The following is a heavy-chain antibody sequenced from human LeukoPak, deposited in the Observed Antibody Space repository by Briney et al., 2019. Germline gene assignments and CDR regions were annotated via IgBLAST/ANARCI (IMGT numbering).Heavy chain of an antibody. D-gene: IGHD3-10*01. J-gene: IGHJ4*02. CDR1: GFTFSDYY. CDR3: ARATGWFGELPT. V-gene: IGHV3-11*06. Sequence: GGSLRLSCAASGFTFSDYYMSWIRQAPGKGLEWVSYISSSSSYTNYADSVKGRFTISRDNAKNLLYLQMNSLRAEDTAVYYCARATGWFGELPTWGQGTLVTVSS. CDR2: ISSSSSYT.